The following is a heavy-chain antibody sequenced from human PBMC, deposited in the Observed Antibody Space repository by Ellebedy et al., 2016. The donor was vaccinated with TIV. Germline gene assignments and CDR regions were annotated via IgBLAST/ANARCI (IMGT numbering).Heavy chain of an antibody. CDR2: INPSGGST. Sequence: ASVKVSXXASGYTFTSYYMHWVRQAPGQGLEWMGIINPSGGSTSYAQKFQGRVTMTRDTSTSTVYMELSSLRSEDTAVYYCARQESSWCDDPCLNDAFDIWGQGTMVTVSS. V-gene: IGHV1-46*01. J-gene: IGHJ3*02. CDR3: ARQESSWCDDPCLNDAFDI. CDR1: GYTFTSYY. D-gene: IGHD6-13*01.